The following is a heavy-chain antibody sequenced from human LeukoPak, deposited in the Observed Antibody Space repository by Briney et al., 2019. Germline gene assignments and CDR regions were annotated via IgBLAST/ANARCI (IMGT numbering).Heavy chain of an antibody. D-gene: IGHD6-13*01. CDR1: GGSISSSSYY. J-gene: IGHJ3*02. V-gene: IGHV4-39*01. CDR2: IYYSGST. Sequence: SETLSLTCTVSGGSISSSSYYWGWIRQPPGKGLEWIGSIYYSGSTYYNPSLKSRVTISVDTSKNQFSLKLSSVTAADTAVYYCARGAYAAARVFDIWGQGTVVTVFS. CDR3: ARGAYAAARVFDI.